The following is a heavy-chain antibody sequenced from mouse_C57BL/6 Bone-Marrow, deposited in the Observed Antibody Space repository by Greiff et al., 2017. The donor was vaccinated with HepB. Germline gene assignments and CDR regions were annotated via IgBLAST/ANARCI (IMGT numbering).Heavy chain of an antibody. Sequence: QVQLKQPGAELVKPGASVKMSCKASGYTFTSYWITWVKQRPGQGLEWIGDIYPGSGSTNYNEKFKSKATLTVDTSSSTAYMQLSSLTSEDSAVYYCARSGDYYGSSWGQGTTLTVSS. J-gene: IGHJ2*01. V-gene: IGHV1-55*01. CDR1: GYTFTSYW. D-gene: IGHD1-1*01. CDR3: ARSGDYYGSS. CDR2: IYPGSGST.